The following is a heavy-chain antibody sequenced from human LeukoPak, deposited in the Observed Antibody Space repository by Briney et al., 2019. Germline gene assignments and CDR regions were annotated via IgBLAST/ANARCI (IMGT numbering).Heavy chain of an antibody. CDR1: GFTFGDYA. V-gene: IGHV3-48*03. CDR2: ISSSGNNI. J-gene: IGHJ4*02. D-gene: IGHD3-22*01. CDR3: ARAATTYYYDTSGYY. Sequence: GGSLRLSCTASGFTFGDYAMNWVRQAPGKGLEWVSYISSSGNNIYYADSVKGRFTISRDNTQNSLYLQMNSLRAEDTAVYYCARAATTYYYDTSGYYWGQGTLVTVSS.